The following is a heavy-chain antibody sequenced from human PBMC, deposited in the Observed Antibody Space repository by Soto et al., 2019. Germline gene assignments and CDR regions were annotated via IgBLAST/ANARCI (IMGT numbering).Heavy chain of an antibody. J-gene: IGHJ3*02. Sequence: PGESLKISCKGSGYSFTSYWIGWVRLMPAKGLEWMGIIYPGDSDARYSPSFQGQVTISADKSINTAYLQWSSLKASDTAIYYCSRQIVIVGSTYDAFDIWGQGTMVTVS. D-gene: IGHD1-26*01. CDR1: GYSFTSYW. CDR2: IYPGDSDA. V-gene: IGHV5-51*01. CDR3: SRQIVIVGSTYDAFDI.